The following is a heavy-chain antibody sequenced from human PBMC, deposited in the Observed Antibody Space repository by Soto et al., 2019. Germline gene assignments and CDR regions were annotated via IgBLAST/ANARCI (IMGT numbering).Heavy chain of an antibody. V-gene: IGHV4-61*03. CDR2: ISHSGTT. CDR1: GASVSSAGFS. Sequence: PSETLSLTCTVTGASVSSAGFSWSWIRQPPGKGLEWLGSISHSGTTTYSPSLKSRVNVSVDTSKNLFSLRLSSVTAADTAIYFCARVTFLIVGSVFSTPLGFWGQGTLVTVSS. CDR3: ARVTFLIVGSVFSTPLGF. D-gene: IGHD3-3*01. J-gene: IGHJ4*02.